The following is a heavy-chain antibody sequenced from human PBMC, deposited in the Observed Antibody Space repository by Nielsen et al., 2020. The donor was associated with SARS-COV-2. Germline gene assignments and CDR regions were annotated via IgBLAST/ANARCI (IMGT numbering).Heavy chain of an antibody. CDR1: GYSISSDYY. Sequence: GSLRLSCTVSGYSISSDYYWGWIRQSPGKGLEWIGNIYHSGSTFYNLSLKSRVIISVDTSKTQFSLKLRSVTAADTAVYYCARVISPGSGSYRWFDPWGQGTMVTV. CDR3: ARVISPGSGSYRWFDP. CDR2: IYHSGST. J-gene: IGHJ5*02. V-gene: IGHV4-38-2*02. D-gene: IGHD3-10*01.